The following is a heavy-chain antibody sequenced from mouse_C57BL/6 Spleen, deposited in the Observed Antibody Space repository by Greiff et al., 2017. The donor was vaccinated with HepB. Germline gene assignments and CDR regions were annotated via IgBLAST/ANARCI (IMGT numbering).Heavy chain of an antibody. D-gene: IGHD4-1*01. CDR1: GFTFSDYG. J-gene: IGHJ2*01. Sequence: EVQLVESGGGLVKPGGSLKLSCAASGFTFSDYGMHWVRQAPEKGLEWVAYISSGSSTIYYADTVKGRFTISRDNAKNTLFLQMTSLRSEDTSMYYCARDNWDYFDYWGQGTTLTVSS. CDR2: ISSGSSTI. V-gene: IGHV5-17*01. CDR3: ARDNWDYFDY.